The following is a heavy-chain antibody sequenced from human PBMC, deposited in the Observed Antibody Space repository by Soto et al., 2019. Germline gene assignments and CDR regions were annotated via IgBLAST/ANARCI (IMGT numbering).Heavy chain of an antibody. Sequence: PSETLSLTCTVSGYSISSGSYWWWIRQPPGKGPEWIASIYHGGTTFYNPSLKSRVTVSVDKSNNQFSLQLRSVTAADTAVYYCAGAYFIVGAGSTFDYWGHGTMVTVSS. V-gene: IGHV4-38-2*02. J-gene: IGHJ4*01. CDR2: IYHGGTT. D-gene: IGHD3-16*02. CDR1: GYSISSGSY. CDR3: AGAYFIVGAGSTFDY.